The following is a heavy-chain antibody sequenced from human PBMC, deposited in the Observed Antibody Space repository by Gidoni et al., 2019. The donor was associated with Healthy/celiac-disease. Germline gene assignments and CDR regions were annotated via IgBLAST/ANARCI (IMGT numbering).Heavy chain of an antibody. CDR2: IKSKTDGGTT. CDR3: TCHYYDSTGYSYY. CDR1: GFTFSNAW. D-gene: IGHD3-22*01. V-gene: IGHV3-15*01. Sequence: EVQLVESGGGLVKPGGSLRLSCAASGFTFSNAWMSWVRQAPGKGLEWVGRIKSKTDGGTTDYAAPVKGRFTISRDDSKNTLYLQMNSLKTEDTAVYYCTCHYYDSTGYSYYWGQGTLVTVSS. J-gene: IGHJ4*02.